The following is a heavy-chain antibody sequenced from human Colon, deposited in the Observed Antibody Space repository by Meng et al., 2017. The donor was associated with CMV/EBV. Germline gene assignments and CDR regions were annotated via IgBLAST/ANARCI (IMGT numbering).Heavy chain of an antibody. V-gene: IGHV1-2*02. J-gene: IGHJ4*02. CDR2: INPYSGDT. Sequence: HLIQCGADMVEPGVSVKVSCKASGYTFTGYLIHWVRQAPGQGLEWMGWINPYSGDTIYAQKFEVGVTMTRDASITTAYLELSSLKSDDTAVYYCGTFGGDFDYWGQGTLVTVSS. CDR1: GYTFTGYL. CDR3: GTFGGDFDY. D-gene: IGHD3-3*01.